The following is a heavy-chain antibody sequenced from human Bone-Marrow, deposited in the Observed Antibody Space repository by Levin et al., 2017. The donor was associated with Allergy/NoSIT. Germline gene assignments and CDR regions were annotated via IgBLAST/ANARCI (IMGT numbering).Heavy chain of an antibody. CDR3: AKPRDSSSSPVWIGMDV. V-gene: IGHV3-23*01. CDR1: GFTFSSYA. D-gene: IGHD6-6*01. J-gene: IGHJ6*02. Sequence: GGSLRLSCAASGFTFSSYAMSWVRQAPGKGLEWVSAISGSGGSTYYADSVKGRFTISRDNSKNTLYLQMNSLRAEDTAVYYCAKPRDSSSSPVWIGMDVWGQGTTVTVSS. CDR2: ISGSGGST.